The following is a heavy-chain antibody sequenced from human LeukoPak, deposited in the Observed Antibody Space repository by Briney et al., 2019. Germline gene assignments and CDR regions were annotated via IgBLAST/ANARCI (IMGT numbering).Heavy chain of an antibody. CDR1: GASFSGYY. CDR3: ARGWNSDYFDY. CDR2: INHSGST. D-gene: IGHD1-7*01. V-gene: IGHV4-34*01. J-gene: IGHJ4*02. Sequence: SETLSLTCAVYGASFSGYYWSWMRQPPGKGLEWIGEINHSGSTNYHPSLKSRVTISVDTSKNQFSLKLSSVTAADTAVYYCARGWNSDYFDYWGQGTLVTVSS.